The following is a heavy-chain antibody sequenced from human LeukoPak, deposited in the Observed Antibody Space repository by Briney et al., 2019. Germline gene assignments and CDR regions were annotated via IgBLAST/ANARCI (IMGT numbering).Heavy chain of an antibody. V-gene: IGHV4-34*01. D-gene: IGHD3-22*01. CDR2: INHGGST. CDR3: ARGLDSSGYYYVDNWFDP. J-gene: IGHJ5*02. CDR1: GGSFSGYY. Sequence: SETLSLTCAVYGGSFSGYYWSWIRQPPGKGLEWIGEINHGGSTNYNPSLKSRVTISVDTSKDQFSLKLSSVTAADTAVYYCARGLDSSGYYYVDNWFDPWGQGTLVTVSS.